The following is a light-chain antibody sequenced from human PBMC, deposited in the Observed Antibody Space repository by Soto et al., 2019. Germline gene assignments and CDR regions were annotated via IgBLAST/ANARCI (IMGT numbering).Light chain of an antibody. Sequence: EIVLTQSPATLSLSPGERATLSCRASQSVSSYLAWYQQKPGQAPRLLIYDASKRATGIPARFSGSGSGTDLTLTISRLEPEDFAVYYCQQRSNWPITFGQGTRLEIK. J-gene: IGKJ5*01. CDR1: QSVSSY. V-gene: IGKV3-11*01. CDR2: DAS. CDR3: QQRSNWPIT.